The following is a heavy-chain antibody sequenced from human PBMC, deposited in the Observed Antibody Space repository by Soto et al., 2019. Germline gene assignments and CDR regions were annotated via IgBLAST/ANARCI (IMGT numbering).Heavy chain of an antibody. V-gene: IGHV3-21*06. CDR2: LGVSDDI. D-gene: IGHD2-21*01. CDR1: GLTLSMWT. Sequence: EVQLVQSGGGLVKPGGSLRLSCAASGLTLSMWTLNWVRQTPGKGLEWVSSLGVSDDIFYAASVKGRFTMSRDRSKNVVYLRMDRLRAEDTGVYYCARLTGIPEIAPTEEDYWGQGTPVTVSA. J-gene: IGHJ4*02. CDR3: ARLTGIPEIAPTEEDY.